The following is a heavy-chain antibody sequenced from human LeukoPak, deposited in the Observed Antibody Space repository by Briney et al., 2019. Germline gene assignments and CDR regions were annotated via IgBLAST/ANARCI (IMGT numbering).Heavy chain of an antibody. CDR3: ATETIGRHYDY. D-gene: IGHD1-14*01. Sequence: GGSLRLSXVASGFTFDDYGMSWVRQAPGKGLEWVSGINWNGGSTGYADSVKGRFTISRDNAKNSLYLQMNSLRAEDTAVYYCATETIGRHYDYWGQGTLLTVSS. CDR2: INWNGGST. V-gene: IGHV3-20*04. J-gene: IGHJ4*02. CDR1: GFTFDDYG.